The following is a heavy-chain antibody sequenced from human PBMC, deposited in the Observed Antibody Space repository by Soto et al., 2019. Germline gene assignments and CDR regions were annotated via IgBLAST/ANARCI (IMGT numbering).Heavy chain of an antibody. CDR2: ISYDGSNK. Sequence: GGSLRLSCSASGFTFSSYGMHWVRQAPGKGLEWVAVISYDGSNKYYADSVKGRFTISRDNSKNTLYLQMNSLRAEDTAVYYCAKVGQQLPDYWGQGTLVTVSS. CDR1: GFTFSSYG. D-gene: IGHD6-13*01. V-gene: IGHV3-30*18. J-gene: IGHJ4*02. CDR3: AKVGQQLPDY.